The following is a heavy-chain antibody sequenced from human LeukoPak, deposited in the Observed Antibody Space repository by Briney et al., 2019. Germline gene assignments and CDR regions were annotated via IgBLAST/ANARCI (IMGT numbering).Heavy chain of an antibody. CDR3: ARNGGGYSYEA. CDR2: SYYGGST. CDR1: GGSISSYY. J-gene: IGHJ4*02. V-gene: IGHV4-59*08. D-gene: IGHD5-18*01. Sequence: SETLSLTCTVSGGSISSYYWSWIRQPPGKGLEWIGYSYYGGSTTCNPSLKSRVTISLDTSKNQSSLRLTSVTAADTAVYYCARNGGGYSYEAWGQGILVTVSS.